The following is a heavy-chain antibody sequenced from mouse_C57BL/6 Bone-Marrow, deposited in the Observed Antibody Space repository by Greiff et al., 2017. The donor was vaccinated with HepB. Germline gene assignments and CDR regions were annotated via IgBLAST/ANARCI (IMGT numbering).Heavy chain of an antibody. CDR2: IDPSDSYT. CDR1: GYTFTSYW. Sequence: VQLQQPGAELVKPGASVKLSCKASGYTFTSYWMQWVKQRPGQGLEWIGEIDPSDSYTNYNQKFKGKATLTVDTSSSTAYMQLSSLTSEDSAVYYCARELGERGYWYFDVWGTGTTVTVSS. J-gene: IGHJ1*03. D-gene: IGHD4-1*01. CDR3: ARELGERGYWYFDV. V-gene: IGHV1-50*01.